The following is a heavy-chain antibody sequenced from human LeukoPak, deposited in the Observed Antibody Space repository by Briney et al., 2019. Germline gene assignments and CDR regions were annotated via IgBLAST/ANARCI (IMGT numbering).Heavy chain of an antibody. Sequence: GGSLRLSCTASGFTFGDHAVSWVRQAPGKGLEWVGFIRSKAYGGTTEYAASVKGRFTISRDDSKSIAYLQMNSLKTEDTAVYYCTRGPIQLWFYYGMDVWGQGTTVTVSS. CDR2: IRSKAYGGTT. CDR3: TRGPIQLWFYYGMDV. V-gene: IGHV3-49*04. CDR1: GFTFGDHA. J-gene: IGHJ6*02. D-gene: IGHD5-18*01.